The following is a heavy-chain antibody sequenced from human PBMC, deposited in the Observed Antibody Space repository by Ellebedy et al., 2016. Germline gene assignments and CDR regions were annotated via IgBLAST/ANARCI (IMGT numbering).Heavy chain of an antibody. Sequence: GGSLRLSXAASGFTFSNAWMSWVRQAPGKGLEWVANIKQDGSEKYYVDSVKGRFTISRDNAKNSLYLQMNSLRAEDTAVYYCARELLLAGPRFFNAAFDIWGQGTMVTVSS. CDR1: GFTFSNAW. J-gene: IGHJ3*02. D-gene: IGHD2-21*01. V-gene: IGHV3-7*01. CDR3: ARELLLAGPRFFNAAFDI. CDR2: IKQDGSEK.